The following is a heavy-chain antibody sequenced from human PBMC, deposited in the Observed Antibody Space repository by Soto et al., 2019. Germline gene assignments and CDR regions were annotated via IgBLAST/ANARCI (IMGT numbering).Heavy chain of an antibody. Sequence: QVQLVESGGGVVQPGRSLRLSCVATGFNFSNYGMQWVRQTPGKGLEWVAVIWNDGNDKSYEDSVKGRFTISRDNSKNTLYLEMSSLRAEDTAVYYCARDRDIVLVTGILMWWGQGTLVTVSS. D-gene: IGHD2-21*02. V-gene: IGHV3-33*01. CDR3: ARDRDIVLVTGILMW. J-gene: IGHJ4*02. CDR2: IWNDGNDK. CDR1: GFNFSNYG.